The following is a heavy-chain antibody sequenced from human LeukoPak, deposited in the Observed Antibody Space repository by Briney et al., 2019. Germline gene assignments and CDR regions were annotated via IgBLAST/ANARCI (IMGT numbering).Heavy chain of an antibody. Sequence: SQTLSLTCAVSGVSISNGGYSWSWIRQPPGKGLEWIGYIYYIGNTYYNPSLKSRVTISVDTSKNQFSLKLTSVTAADTALYYCARVPPGPGLTFWFDPWGQGTLVTVSS. V-gene: IGHV4-30-4*07. CDR3: ARVPPGPGLTFWFDP. CDR2: IYYIGNT. CDR1: GVSISNGGYS. J-gene: IGHJ5*02.